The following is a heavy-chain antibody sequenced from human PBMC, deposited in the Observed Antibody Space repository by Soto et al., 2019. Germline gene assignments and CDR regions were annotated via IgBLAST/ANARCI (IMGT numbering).Heavy chain of an antibody. Sequence: GGSLRLSCAASGFTFSNAWMSWVRQAPGKGLEWVGRIKSKTDGGTTDYAAPVKGRFTISRDDSKNTLYLQMNSPKTEDTAVYYCTTESMITFGGVTDWWGQGTLVTVSS. CDR3: TTESMITFGGVTDW. V-gene: IGHV3-15*01. CDR2: IKSKTDGGTT. D-gene: IGHD3-16*01. CDR1: GFTFSNAW. J-gene: IGHJ4*02.